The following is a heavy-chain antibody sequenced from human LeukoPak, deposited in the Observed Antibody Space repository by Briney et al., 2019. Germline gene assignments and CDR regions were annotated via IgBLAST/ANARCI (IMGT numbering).Heavy chain of an antibody. CDR2: IKSKTDGGTT. J-gene: IGHJ4*02. Sequence: PGGSLRLFCAASGFTFSNAWTSWVRQAPGKGLEWVGRIKSKTDGGTTDYAAPVKGRFTISRDDSKNTLYLQMNSLKTEDTAVYYCTTGGGGSYGHYWGQGTLVTVSS. D-gene: IGHD1-26*01. CDR3: TTGGGGSYGHY. CDR1: GFTFSNAW. V-gene: IGHV3-15*01.